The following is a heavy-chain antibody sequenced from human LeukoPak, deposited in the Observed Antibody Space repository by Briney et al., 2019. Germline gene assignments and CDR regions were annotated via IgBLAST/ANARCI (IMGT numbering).Heavy chain of an antibody. CDR2: ITSNGSIK. CDR1: GFAFRSYG. CDR3: AKDIGPGYLVRGVITTDYFDY. D-gene: IGHD3-10*01. V-gene: IGHV3-30*02. J-gene: IGHJ4*02. Sequence: GGSLRLSCAASGFAFRSYGIHWVRQAPGKGLEWVAFITSNGSIKYYADSVKGGFTISRDNSKNSLYLQMNSLRAEDTALYYCAKDIGPGYLVRGVITTDYFDYWGQGTLVTVSS.